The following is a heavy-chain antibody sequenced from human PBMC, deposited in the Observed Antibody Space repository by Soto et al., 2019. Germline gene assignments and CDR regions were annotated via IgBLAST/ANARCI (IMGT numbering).Heavy chain of an antibody. CDR3: TMGFCTSSTCHWDDAFET. CDR2: IKSKGDGETT. CDR1: GFSFSNAW. D-gene: IGHD2-2*01. V-gene: IGHV3-15*01. Sequence: EVQLVESGGGLVKPGGSLRLSCAASGFSFSNAWMNWVRQIAGKGPEWLGRIKSKGDGETTAYAAPVEGRFTISRDDSENTLFLQMNSLKTEDTALYYCTMGFCTSSTCHWDDAFETWGQGTKVTVSS. J-gene: IGHJ3*02.